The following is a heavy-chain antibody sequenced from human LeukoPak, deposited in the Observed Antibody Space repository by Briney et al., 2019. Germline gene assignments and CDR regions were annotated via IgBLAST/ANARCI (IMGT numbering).Heavy chain of an antibody. CDR3: ARVLRGIAVAGTDY. Sequence: GGSLRLSCAASGFTFSSYAMSWVRQAPGKGLEWVSAISGSGGSTYYADSVKGRFTISRNNSKNTLYLQMNSLRAEDTAVYYCARVLRGIAVAGTDYWGQGTLVTVSS. D-gene: IGHD6-19*01. J-gene: IGHJ4*02. CDR2: ISGSGGST. CDR1: GFTFSSYA. V-gene: IGHV3-23*01.